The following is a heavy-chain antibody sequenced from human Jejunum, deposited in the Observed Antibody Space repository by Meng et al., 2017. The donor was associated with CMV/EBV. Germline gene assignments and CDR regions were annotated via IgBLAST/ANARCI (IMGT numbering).Heavy chain of an antibody. J-gene: IGHJ3*02. CDR2: IYISGST. CDR1: EFTVSSNY. D-gene: IGHD3-10*01. Sequence: EVKWVESGGGLIQPGGSLRPSCAASEFTVSSNYMSWVRQAPGKGLEWVSVIYISGSTFYADSVKGRFTISRDNSKNTLYLQLNSLTVEDTAMYYCARGYGSGTYHAFDIWGQGTLVTVSS. CDR3: ARGYGSGTYHAFDI. V-gene: IGHV3-53*01.